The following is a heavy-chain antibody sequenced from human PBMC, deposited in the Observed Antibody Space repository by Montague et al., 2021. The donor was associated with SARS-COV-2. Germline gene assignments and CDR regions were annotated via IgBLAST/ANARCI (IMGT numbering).Heavy chain of an antibody. CDR2: IDWDXDK. J-gene: IGHJ4*02. Sequence: PALGKPTQTLTLTCTFSGFSLSTSGMCVSWIRQPPGKALEWLARIDWDXDKYYSTSLKTRLTISKDTSKNQVVLTMTNMDPVDTATYYCARMVAVTTSFDYWGQGTLVTVSS. CDR1: GFSLSTSGMC. D-gene: IGHD4-17*01. CDR3: ARMVAVTTSFDY. V-gene: IGHV2-70*11.